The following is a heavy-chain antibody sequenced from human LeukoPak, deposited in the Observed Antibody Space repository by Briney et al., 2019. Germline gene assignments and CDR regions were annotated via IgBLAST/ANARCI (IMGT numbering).Heavy chain of an antibody. V-gene: IGHV4-34*01. D-gene: IGHD2-21*01. J-gene: IGHJ6*03. CDR3: ARVSTYPYYYYYYMDV. CDR2: INHSGST. Sequence: SETLSLTCAVYGGSFSGYYWSWIRQPPGKGLEWIGEINHSGSTNYNPSLKSRVTISVDTSKNQFSLKLSYVTAADTAVYYCARVSTYPYYYYYYMDVWGKGTTVTVSS. CDR1: GGSFSGYY.